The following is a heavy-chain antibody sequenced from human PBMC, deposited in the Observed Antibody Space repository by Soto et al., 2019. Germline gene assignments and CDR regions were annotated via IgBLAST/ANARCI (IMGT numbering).Heavy chain of an antibody. J-gene: IGHJ4*02. D-gene: IGHD2-15*01. CDR3: ARYCSGGSCYPFDY. V-gene: IGHV4-30-4*01. Sequence: SETLSLTCTVSGVSISSGDYCWSWIRQPPGKGLEWIGYIYYSGSTYYNPSLKSRVTISVDTSKNQFSLKLSSVTAADTAVYYCARYCSGGSCYPFDYWGQGTLVTVSS. CDR1: GVSISSGDYC. CDR2: IYYSGST.